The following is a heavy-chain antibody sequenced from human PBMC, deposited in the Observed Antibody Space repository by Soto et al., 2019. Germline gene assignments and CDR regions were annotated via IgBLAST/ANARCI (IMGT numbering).Heavy chain of an antibody. CDR1: GFTFSTYG. D-gene: IGHD3-10*01. Sequence: LRLSCAASGFTFSTYGMHWVRQAPGKGLERVAVISYDGNDKYHADSVKGRFTISRDNSKNTLYLQMNSLRAEDTAVYYCAKDSGRGSADYYFDYRRQRPLGTASS. CDR2: ISYDGNDK. V-gene: IGHV3-30*18. J-gene: IGHJ4*02. CDR3: AKDSGRGSADYYFDY.